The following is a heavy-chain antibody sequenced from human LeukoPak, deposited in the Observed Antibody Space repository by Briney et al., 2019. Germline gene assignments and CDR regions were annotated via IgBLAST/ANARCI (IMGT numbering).Heavy chain of an antibody. CDR1: GFTFSGSA. D-gene: IGHD4-17*01. Sequence: GGSLRLSCAASGFTFSGSAMHWVRQSPGKGLEGVGRIRSKANDHATAYAASVRGRFTISRDDSKNTAYLQMNSLKTGDTSVYYCTRRLMTTVNDYWGQGTLVTVSS. CDR2: IRSKANDHAT. CDR3: TRRLMTTVNDY. J-gene: IGHJ4*02. V-gene: IGHV3-73*01.